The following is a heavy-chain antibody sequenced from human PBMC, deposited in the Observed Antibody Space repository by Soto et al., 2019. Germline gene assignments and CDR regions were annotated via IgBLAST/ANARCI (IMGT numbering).Heavy chain of an antibody. Sequence: SETLSLTCTVSGGSVSSGSYYWSWIRQPPGKGLEWIGYIYYSGSTNYNPSLKSRVTISVDTSKNQFSLKLSSVTAADTAVYYCARGRSLGYCSSTSCRGGDAFDIWGQGTMVTVSS. J-gene: IGHJ3*02. V-gene: IGHV4-61*01. D-gene: IGHD2-2*01. CDR2: IYYSGST. CDR1: GGSVSSGSYY. CDR3: ARGRSLGYCSSTSCRGGDAFDI.